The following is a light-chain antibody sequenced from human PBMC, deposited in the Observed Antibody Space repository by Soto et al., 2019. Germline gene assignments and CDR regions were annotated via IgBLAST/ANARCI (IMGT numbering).Light chain of an antibody. J-gene: IGLJ1*01. CDR3: SSYAGSTLV. V-gene: IGLV2-8*01. Sequence: QSALTQPPSASGSPGQSVTISCTGTDSDIGGFNYVSWYQQYPGKAPKLIIYEVTKRPSGVPDRFSGSKSGNTASLTVSGLQAEDEADYYCSSYAGSTLVFGTGTKVT. CDR2: EVT. CDR1: DSDIGGFNY.